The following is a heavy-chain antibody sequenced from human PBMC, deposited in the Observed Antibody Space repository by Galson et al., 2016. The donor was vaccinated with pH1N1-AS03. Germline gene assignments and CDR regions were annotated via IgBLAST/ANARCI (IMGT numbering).Heavy chain of an antibody. Sequence: SVKVSCKASGGTFSSDAISWVRQAPGQGLEWMGRIIPILGITDYAQKFQGRVTITADKSTSTAYMELSSLRSEDTAVYYCARDTSTTATTHFDYWGPGTLVTVSS. CDR1: GGTFSSDA. CDR3: ARDTSTTATTHFDY. D-gene: IGHD4-17*01. CDR2: IIPILGIT. J-gene: IGHJ4*02. V-gene: IGHV1-69*04.